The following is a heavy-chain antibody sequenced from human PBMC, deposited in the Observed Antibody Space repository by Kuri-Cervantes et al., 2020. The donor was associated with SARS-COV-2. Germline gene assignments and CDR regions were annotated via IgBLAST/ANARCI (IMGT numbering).Heavy chain of an antibody. D-gene: IGHD1-7*01. J-gene: IGHJ5*02. Sequence: SVKVSCKASGGTFSSYAISWVRQAPGQGLEWMGGIIPIFGTANYAQKFQGRVTITADESTSTAYMELSSLRSEDTAVYYCAREGGTGTPEGGWFDPWGQGTLVTRLL. CDR2: IIPIFGTA. V-gene: IGHV1-69*13. CDR3: AREGGTGTPEGGWFDP. CDR1: GGTFSSYA.